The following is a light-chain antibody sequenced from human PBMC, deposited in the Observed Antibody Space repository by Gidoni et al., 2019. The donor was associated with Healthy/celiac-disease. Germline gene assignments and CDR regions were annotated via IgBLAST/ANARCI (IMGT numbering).Light chain of an antibody. Sequence: IVLTQSPGTLSLSPGERATLSCRASQSVSSSYLAWYQQKPGQAHRLLIDGASSRAAGIPDRCSGSWSGTDFTLTISRLEPEDFAVYYCQQYGSSPYSFGQGTKLEIK. CDR3: QQYGSSPYS. V-gene: IGKV3-20*01. CDR2: GAS. CDR1: QSVSSSY. J-gene: IGKJ2*03.